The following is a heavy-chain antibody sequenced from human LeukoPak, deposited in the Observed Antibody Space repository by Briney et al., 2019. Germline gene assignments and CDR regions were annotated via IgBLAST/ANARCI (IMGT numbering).Heavy chain of an antibody. J-gene: IGHJ4*02. Sequence: NPSETLSLTCTVSGGSIGTSAYYWNWIRQHPGKGLEWIGFISDSGSTLYNPSLKSRVTISSDTSKNQFSLKLTSVTAADMAVYYCARGRYSYGWNDFWGQGTLVTVSS. D-gene: IGHD3-16*02. CDR3: ARGRYSYGWNDF. CDR2: ISDSGST. V-gene: IGHV4-31*03. CDR1: GGSIGTSAYY.